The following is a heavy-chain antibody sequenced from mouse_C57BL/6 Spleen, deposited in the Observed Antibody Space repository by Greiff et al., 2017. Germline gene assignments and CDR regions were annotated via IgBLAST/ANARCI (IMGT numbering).Heavy chain of an antibody. D-gene: IGHD2-5*01. CDR2: INLSSGYP. J-gene: IGHJ1*03. Sequence: QVQLQQSGAELARPGASLKMSCKSSGYTFPTYTMPWVNQRPGQGLEWIGYINLSSGYPKYNQKFKDKATLTADNSSSTAYMQLSSLTSEDSAVYYCASNSKGDFDGWGTGTTVTVAS. CDR3: ASNSKGDFDG. V-gene: IGHV1-4*01. CDR1: GYTFPTYT.